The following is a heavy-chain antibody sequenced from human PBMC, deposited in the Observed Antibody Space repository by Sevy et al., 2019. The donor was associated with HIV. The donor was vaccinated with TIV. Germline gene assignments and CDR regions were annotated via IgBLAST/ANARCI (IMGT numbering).Heavy chain of an antibody. CDR3: ARVFSGSAPGFDY. J-gene: IGHJ4*02. Sequence: GGSLRLSCASSGITFSESLMSWARQAPGKGLEWVASIKQDGSQKYYVDSVKGRFSISRDNAKNSLYLQMNSLRGDDTALYYCARVFSGSAPGFDYWGQGTLVTVSS. CDR2: IKQDGSQK. CDR1: GITFSESL. V-gene: IGHV3-7*01. D-gene: IGHD6-19*01.